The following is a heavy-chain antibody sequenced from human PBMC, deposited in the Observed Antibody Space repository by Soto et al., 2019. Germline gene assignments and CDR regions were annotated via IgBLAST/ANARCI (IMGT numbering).Heavy chain of an antibody. CDR1: GFTLSSYD. CDR3: AREFCSGVVCYGWYYLDP. J-gene: IGHJ5*02. CDR2: IGVTGAT. V-gene: IGHV3-13*01. D-gene: IGHD2-15*01. Sequence: EVQLGESGGDLVQPGGSLKLSCGISGFTLSSYDMHWVRQTPGKGLEWVSSIGVTGATYYLDSVRGGFTISRENARDSVYLQMNSLRAEDTAVYFCAREFCSGVVCYGWYYLDPWGQGTLVTVSA.